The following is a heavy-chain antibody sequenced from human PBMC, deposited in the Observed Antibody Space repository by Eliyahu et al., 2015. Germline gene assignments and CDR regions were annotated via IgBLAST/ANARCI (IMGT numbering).Heavy chain of an antibody. D-gene: IGHD3-22*01. CDR3: ARPSNYDSSGYPFDY. J-gene: IGHJ4*02. CDR1: GFTFSSYG. Sequence: QVQLVESGGGVVQPGRSLRLXCAXSGFTFSSYGMHWVRQGPGKGVEWVAVISYDGSNKYYADSVKGRFTISRDNSKNTLYLQMNSLRAEDTAVYYCARPSNYDSSGYPFDYWGQGTLVTVSS. V-gene: IGHV3-30*03. CDR2: ISYDGSNK.